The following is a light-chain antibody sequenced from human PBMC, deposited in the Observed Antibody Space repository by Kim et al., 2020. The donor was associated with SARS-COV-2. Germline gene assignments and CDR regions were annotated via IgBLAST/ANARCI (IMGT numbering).Light chain of an antibody. CDR3: QQSNTFPLT. Sequence: ESVGDRVTISCRASQDISSWLAWYQQQPGKAPKLLINAASTLQGGVPPRFSGSGSGTDFTLTISSLQPEDFATYYCQQSNTFPLTFGGGTKVDIK. V-gene: IGKV1-12*01. J-gene: IGKJ4*01. CDR1: QDISSW. CDR2: AAS.